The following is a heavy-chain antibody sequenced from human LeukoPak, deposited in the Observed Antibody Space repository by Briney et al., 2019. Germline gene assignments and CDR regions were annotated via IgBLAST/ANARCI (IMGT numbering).Heavy chain of an antibody. D-gene: IGHD3-10*01. CDR2: IYYSGST. V-gene: IGHV4-59*01. CDR3: ARADVGYYMARGVTPLGFDP. J-gene: IGHJ5*02. Sequence: SETLSLTCTVSGGSISSYYWSWIRQPPGKGLEWIGYIYYSGSTNYNPSLKNRVTISVDTSKNQFSLKLSSVTAADTAVYYWARADVGYYMARGVTPLGFDPWGQGTLVTVSS. CDR1: GGSISSYY.